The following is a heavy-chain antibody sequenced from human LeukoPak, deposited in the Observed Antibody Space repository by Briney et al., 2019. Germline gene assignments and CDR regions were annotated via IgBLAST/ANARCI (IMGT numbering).Heavy chain of an antibody. V-gene: IGHV3-21*01. CDR3: VRLRRNSDRSYYYYYYDS. CDR1: GLTFSDYS. D-gene: IGHD3-10*01. J-gene: IGHJ5*01. Sequence: GGSLRLSCVASGLTFSDYSINWVRRAPGKGLECVSSINPTSTSIYYADAVRGRFTISRDNAKSSLYLQMDSLRAEGTAVYYCVRLRRNSDRSYYYYYYDSWGQGILVTVSS. CDR2: INPTSTSI.